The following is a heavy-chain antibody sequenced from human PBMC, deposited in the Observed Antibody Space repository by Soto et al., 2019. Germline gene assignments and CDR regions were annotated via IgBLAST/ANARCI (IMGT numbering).Heavy chain of an antibody. V-gene: IGHV4-34*01. CDR1: GGSFSGYY. Sequence: QVQLQQWGAGLLKPSETLSLTCAVYGGSFSGYYWSWIRQPPGKGLEWIGEINHSGSTNYNPSLKSRVTISVDTSKNQFSLKLSSVPAADTAVYYCAKRGGSAYCGGDCYAFDIWGQGTMVTVSS. D-gene: IGHD2-21*02. J-gene: IGHJ3*02. CDR3: AKRGGSAYCGGDCYAFDI. CDR2: INHSGST.